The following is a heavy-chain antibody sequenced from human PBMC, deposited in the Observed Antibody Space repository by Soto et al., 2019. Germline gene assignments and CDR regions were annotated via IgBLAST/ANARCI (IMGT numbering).Heavy chain of an antibody. J-gene: IGHJ6*02. V-gene: IGHV1-8*02. CDR2: MNPINGAT. Sequence: ASVKVSCKASGYDFTSYDINWVRQASGQGLEWMGWMNPINGATGSARRFQGRVSMTRNTATATAYLELTSLRSDDSAVYYCGRGPSPRAPAGGTPYYYAMDVWGQGTTVTVSS. CDR1: GYDFTSYD. CDR3: GRGPSPRAPAGGTPYYYAMDV. D-gene: IGHD6-13*01.